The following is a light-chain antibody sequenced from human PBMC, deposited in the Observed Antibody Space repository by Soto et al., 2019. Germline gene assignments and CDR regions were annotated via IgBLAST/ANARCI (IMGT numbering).Light chain of an antibody. CDR2: DVS. Sequence: QSALTQPASVSGSPGQSITISCTGTSSDVGGYNYVSWFQQHPGKAPKLTIYDVSNRPSGVSSRFSGSKSGNTASLTISGLQAEDEADYYCSSYTSISPVVFGGGTKLTVL. J-gene: IGLJ2*01. CDR1: SSDVGGYNY. CDR3: SSYTSISPVV. V-gene: IGLV2-14*01.